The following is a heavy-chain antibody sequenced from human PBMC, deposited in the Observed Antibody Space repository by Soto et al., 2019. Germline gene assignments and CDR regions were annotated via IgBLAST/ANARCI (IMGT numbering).Heavy chain of an antibody. Sequence: EASVKVSCKASGGTFSSYAISWVRQAPGQGLEWMGGIIPIFGTANYAQKFQGRVTITADKSTSTAYMELSSLRSEDTAVYYCARARYDFWSGYDYWGQGTLVTVSS. CDR2: IIPIFGTA. J-gene: IGHJ4*02. CDR1: GGTFSSYA. CDR3: ARARYDFWSGYDY. V-gene: IGHV1-69*06. D-gene: IGHD3-3*01.